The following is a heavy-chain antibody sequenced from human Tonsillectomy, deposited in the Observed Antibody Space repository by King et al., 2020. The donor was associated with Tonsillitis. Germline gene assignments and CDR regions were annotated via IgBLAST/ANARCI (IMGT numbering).Heavy chain of an antibody. CDR1: GFTFSSYS. CDR2: ISSSSSTI. Sequence: VQLVESGGGLVQPGGSLRLSCAASGFTFSSYSMNWVRQAPGKGLEWVSYISSSSSTIYYADSVKGRFTISRDNAKNSLYLQMNSLRAEDTAVYYCARDGDDYDSSGYGGTFDPWGQGTLVTVSS. V-gene: IGHV3-48*01. J-gene: IGHJ5*02. D-gene: IGHD3-22*01. CDR3: ARDGDDYDSSGYGGTFDP.